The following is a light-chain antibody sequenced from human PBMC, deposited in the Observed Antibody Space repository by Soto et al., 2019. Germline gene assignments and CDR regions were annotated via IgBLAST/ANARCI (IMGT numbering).Light chain of an antibody. V-gene: IGLV1-40*01. CDR2: GNS. J-gene: IGLJ2*01. CDR1: SSNIGAGYD. CDR3: QSYDSSLSGSDVV. Sequence: QSVLTQPPSVSGAPGQRVIISCNGSSSNIGAGYDVHWYQQLPGTAPKLLIYGNSNRPSGVPDRFSGSKSGTSASLAITGLQAEDEADYYCQSYDSSLSGSDVVFGGGPKLTVL.